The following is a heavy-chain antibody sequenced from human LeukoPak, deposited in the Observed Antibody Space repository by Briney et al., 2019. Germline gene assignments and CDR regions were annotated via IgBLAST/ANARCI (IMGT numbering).Heavy chain of an antibody. V-gene: IGHV3-30*18. CDR3: AKNYYDSSGSFFDY. CDR2: ISYDGSNK. D-gene: IGHD3-22*01. CDR1: GFTFSSYG. Sequence: GGSLRLSCAASGFTFSSYGMHWVRQAPGKGLEWVAVISYDGSNKYYADSVKGRFTISRDNSRNTLYLQMNSLRAEDTAVYYYAKNYYDSSGSFFDYWGQGTLVTVSS. J-gene: IGHJ4*02.